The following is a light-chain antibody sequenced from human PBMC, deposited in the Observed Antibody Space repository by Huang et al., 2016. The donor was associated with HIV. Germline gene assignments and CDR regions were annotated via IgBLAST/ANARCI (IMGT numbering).Light chain of an antibody. CDR3: QQGFT. CDR2: GTS. J-gene: IGKJ3*01. V-gene: IGKV3-20*01. CDR1: QSIGSTY. Sequence: EIVLTKSPGTLSWSLGEKATLSCRASQSIGSTYMAWYQQEPGQAPGLLIYGTSTRASGIADRFSGSESGTDFTLTISRLEPEDFGVYFCQQGFTFGPGTKVD.